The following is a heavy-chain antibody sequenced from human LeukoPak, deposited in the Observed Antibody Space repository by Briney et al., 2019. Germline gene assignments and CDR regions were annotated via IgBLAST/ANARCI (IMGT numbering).Heavy chain of an antibody. D-gene: IGHD3-16*02. CDR3: ASPAWGTFGGVIA. Sequence: GGSLRLSCAASGFTFSSYSMKWVRQAPGKGLEWVSYISSSSSTIYYADSVKGRFTISRDNAKNSLYLQMNSLRAEDTAVYYCASPAWGTFGGVIAWGQGTLVTVSS. CDR2: ISSSSSTI. V-gene: IGHV3-48*01. CDR1: GFTFSSYS. J-gene: IGHJ5*02.